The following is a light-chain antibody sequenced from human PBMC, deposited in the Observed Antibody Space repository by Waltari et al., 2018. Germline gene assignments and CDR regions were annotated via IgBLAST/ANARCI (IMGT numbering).Light chain of an antibody. Sequence: QSALTQPASVSGSPGQSITISCTGTRRAVRSYNFVSWYQHHPGKAPKLMIFEGSRRPSGISNRFSGSKSGNTASLTISGLQAEDEADYYCCSYAGSRTYVFGAGTKVTVL. V-gene: IGLV2-23*01. CDR2: EGS. J-gene: IGLJ1*01. CDR1: RRAVRSYNF. CDR3: CSYAGSRTYV.